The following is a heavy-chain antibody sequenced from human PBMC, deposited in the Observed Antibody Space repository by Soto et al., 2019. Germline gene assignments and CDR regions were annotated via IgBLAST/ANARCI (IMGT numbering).Heavy chain of an antibody. V-gene: IGHV2-5*02. CDR1: GFSLSAIGVG. CDR2: IDWDDDN. J-gene: IGHJ4*02. D-gene: IGHD4-17*01. Sequence: SGPTLVNPTQTLTLTCAFSGFSLSAIGVGVGWIRQPPGKALEWLALIDWDDDNRYSPALKSSLTIAKDTYNNQVVLPMTNIDPVDTATYYCAHRDRCLGPYFDYWGQGTLVTVSS. CDR3: AHRDRCLGPYFDY.